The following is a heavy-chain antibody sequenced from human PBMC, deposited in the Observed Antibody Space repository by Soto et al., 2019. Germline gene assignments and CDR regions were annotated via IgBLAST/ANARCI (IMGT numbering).Heavy chain of an antibody. CDR2: ISGSGFKK. J-gene: IGHJ5*02. Sequence: PGGSLRLSCAASGCICENFGMSWVRQAPGKGLEWISSISGSGFKKYYADSVKGRFTISRDNSKSTVYLELNNLSAEDTAVYHCAKNQGVELVPLATVDWFDPWGQGSVVTGSS. V-gene: IGHV3-23*01. D-gene: IGHD1-26*01. CDR3: AKNQGVELVPLATVDWFDP. CDR1: GCICENFG.